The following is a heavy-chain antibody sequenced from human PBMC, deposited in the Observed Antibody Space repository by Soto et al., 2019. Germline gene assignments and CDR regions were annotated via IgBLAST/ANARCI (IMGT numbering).Heavy chain of an antibody. Sequence: SETLSLTCTVSDGSISSYFWTWIRQPPGKGLEWIGYVYYSGSTNYNPSLGGRVTISVDTSKNQFSLNLSSVTAADTAVYYWVGAHYRSPRPFDKWGQGNLVPISS. V-gene: IGHV4-59*01. J-gene: IGHJ4*02. CDR2: VYYSGST. D-gene: IGHD3-3*02. CDR3: VGAHYRSPRPFDK. CDR1: DGSISSYF.